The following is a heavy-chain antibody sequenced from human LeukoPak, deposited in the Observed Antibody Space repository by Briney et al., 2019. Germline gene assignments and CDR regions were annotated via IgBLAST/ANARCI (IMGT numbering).Heavy chain of an antibody. D-gene: IGHD3-10*01. Sequence: SETLSLTCAVSGYSISSGYYWGWIRQPPGKGLEWIGSIYYSGSTYYNPSLKSRVTISVDTSKNQFSLKLSSVTAADTAVYYCARQGEPGGGDFDYWGQGTLVTVSS. J-gene: IGHJ4*02. V-gene: IGHV4-38-2*01. CDR3: ARQGEPGGGDFDY. CDR2: IYYSGST. CDR1: GYSISSGYY.